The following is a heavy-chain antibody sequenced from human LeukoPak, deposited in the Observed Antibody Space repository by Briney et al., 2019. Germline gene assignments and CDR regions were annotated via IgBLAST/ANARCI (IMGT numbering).Heavy chain of an antibody. CDR2: IYYSGST. CDR3: ARRGALETFDI. V-gene: IGHV4-59*08. CDR1: GGSICSYY. J-gene: IGHJ3*02. Sequence: SETLSLTCTVSGGSICSYYWSWIRQPPGKGLEWIGYIYYSGSTNYNPSLKSRVTISVDTSKNQFSLKLSSVTAADTAVYYCARRGALETFDIWGQGTMVTVSS. D-gene: IGHD1-26*01.